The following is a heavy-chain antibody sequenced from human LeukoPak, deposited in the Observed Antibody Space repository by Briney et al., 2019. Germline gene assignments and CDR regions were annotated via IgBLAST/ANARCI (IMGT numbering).Heavy chain of an antibody. Sequence: PSETLSLTCTVSGGSISSYYWSWIRQAPGKGLQWIGYISNGGSTNYNPSLTSRVTISVDTSKNQFSLKLSSVTAADTAVYYCARHGIMSPGAWYFDLWGRGTLVTVSS. D-gene: IGHD3-16*01. CDR2: ISNGGST. CDR1: GGSISSYY. J-gene: IGHJ2*01. CDR3: ARHGIMSPGAWYFDL. V-gene: IGHV4-59*08.